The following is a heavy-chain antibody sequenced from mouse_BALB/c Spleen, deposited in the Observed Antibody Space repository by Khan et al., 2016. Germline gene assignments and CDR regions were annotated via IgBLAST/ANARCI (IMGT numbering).Heavy chain of an antibody. Sequence: EVQLQESGGGLVQPGGSLKLSCAASGVDFSRSWMSWVRQAPGNGLDWIGEINPDSSTINYPPSLQDKFVISRDNAKNTLYLQLSKVRSEDTALYYGARTCWYCDVWGAGTKVAESS. J-gene: IGHJ1*01. CDR3: ARTCWYCDV. CDR2: INPDSSTI. CDR1: GVDFSRSW. V-gene: IGHV4-1*02.